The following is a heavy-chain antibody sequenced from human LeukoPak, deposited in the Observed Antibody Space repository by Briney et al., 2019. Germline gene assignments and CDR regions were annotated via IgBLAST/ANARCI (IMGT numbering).Heavy chain of an antibody. V-gene: IGHV1-2*02. CDR1: GYTFTGYY. J-gene: IGHJ4*02. D-gene: IGHD6-13*01. CDR2: INPNSGGT. Sequence: ASVKVSCKASGYTFTGYYMHWVRQAPGQGLEWMGWINPNSGGTNYAQKFQGRVTMTRDTSISTAYMELSRLRSDNTAVYYCARDGKAAAGTPGYWGQGTLVTVSS. CDR3: ARDGKAAAGTPGY.